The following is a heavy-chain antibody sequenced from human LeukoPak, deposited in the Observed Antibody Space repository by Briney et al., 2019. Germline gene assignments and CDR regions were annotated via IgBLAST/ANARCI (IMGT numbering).Heavy chain of an antibody. D-gene: IGHD1-1*01. Sequence: GASVEVSCKASGYTFTGYYMHWVRQAPGQGLEWMGWINPNSGGTNYAQKFQGRVTMTRDTSISTAYMELSRLRSDDTAAYYCARRELVGYYYGMDVWGQGTTVTVSS. CDR1: GYTFTGYY. CDR2: INPNSGGT. V-gene: IGHV1-2*02. J-gene: IGHJ6*02. CDR3: ARRELVGYYYGMDV.